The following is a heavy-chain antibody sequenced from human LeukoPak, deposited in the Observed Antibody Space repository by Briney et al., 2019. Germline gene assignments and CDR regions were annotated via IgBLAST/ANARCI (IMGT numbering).Heavy chain of an antibody. J-gene: IGHJ4*02. Sequence: SGGSLRLSCAASGFTFSTKWMSWVRQAPGKGLEWVATINQDGSDQYYVDSVKGRFTISRDNATNSLDLQMNSLRAEDTAVYYCARDYSSGRDFWGQGTLVTVSS. CDR1: GFTFSTKW. CDR2: INQDGSDQ. V-gene: IGHV3-7*04. D-gene: IGHD3-22*01. CDR3: ARDYSSGRDF.